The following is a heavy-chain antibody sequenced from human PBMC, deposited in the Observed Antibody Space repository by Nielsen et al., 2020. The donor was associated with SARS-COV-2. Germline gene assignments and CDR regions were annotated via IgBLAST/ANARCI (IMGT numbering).Heavy chain of an antibody. J-gene: IGHJ5*02. CDR3: ASGGYDLDNNWFDP. V-gene: IGHV6-1*01. CDR1: GDRVSSNSAA. D-gene: IGHD5-12*01. CDR2: TYYRSKWYN. Sequence: SQTLSLTCAISGDRVSSNSAAWNWIRQSPSRGLEWLGRTYYRSKWYNDYAVSVKSRITINPDTSKNQFSLQLNSVTPEDTAVYYCASGGYDLDNNWFDPWGQGTLVTVSS.